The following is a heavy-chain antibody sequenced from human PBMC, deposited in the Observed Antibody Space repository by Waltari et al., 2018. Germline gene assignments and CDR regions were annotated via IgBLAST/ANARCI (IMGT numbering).Heavy chain of an antibody. J-gene: IGHJ3*02. V-gene: IGHV3-9*01. CDR2: ISWNSGSI. D-gene: IGHD4-17*01. Sequence: EVQLVESGGGLVQPGRSLRLSCAASGFTFDDYAMHWVRQAPGKGLEWVSGISWNSGSIGYADSVKGRFTISRDNAKNSLYLQMNSLRAEDTALYYCAKGTTVTTRSAFDIWGQGTMVTVSS. CDR1: GFTFDDYA. CDR3: AKGTTVTTRSAFDI.